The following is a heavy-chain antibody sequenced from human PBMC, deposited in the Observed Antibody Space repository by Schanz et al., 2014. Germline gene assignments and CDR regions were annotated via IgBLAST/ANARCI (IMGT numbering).Heavy chain of an antibody. CDR2: SSPYNGNA. J-gene: IGHJ4*02. D-gene: IGHD1-1*01. CDR3: ARDQSPYSNSTDVRYFDY. V-gene: IGHV1-18*01. CDR1: GYTFTSYG. Sequence: QVQLVQSGAEVKKPGASVKVSRKASGYTFTSYGISWVRQAPGQGLEWMGWSSPYNGNANYTQKLQGRVSMTADTARSTTYRDLRSLRSDDTAVYYCARDQSPYSNSTDVRYFDYWGQGSLVTVSS.